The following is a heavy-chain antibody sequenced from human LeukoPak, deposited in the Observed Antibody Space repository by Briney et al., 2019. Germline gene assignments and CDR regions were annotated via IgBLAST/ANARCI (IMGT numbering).Heavy chain of an antibody. CDR2: INSDGSWT. J-gene: IGHJ4*02. Sequence: GGSLRLSCAASGTYWMHWVRQAPGKGLVWVSHINSDGSWTSYADSVKGRFTISKDNAKNTVYLQMNNLRAEDTAVYYCVSFYETHWGRGTLVTVSS. CDR1: GTYW. V-gene: IGHV3-74*01. CDR3: VSFYETH. D-gene: IGHD2-2*01.